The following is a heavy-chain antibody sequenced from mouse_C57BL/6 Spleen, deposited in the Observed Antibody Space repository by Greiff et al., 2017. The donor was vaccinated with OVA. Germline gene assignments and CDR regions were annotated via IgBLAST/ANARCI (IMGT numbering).Heavy chain of an antibody. CDR2: INPSSGYT. V-gene: IGHV1-4*01. J-gene: IGHJ4*01. CDR3: AREEITTGYAMDD. CDR1: GYTFTSYT. Sequence: VQLQQSGAELARPGASVKMSCKASGYTFTSYTMHWVKQRPGQGLEWIGYINPSSGYTKYNQKFKDKATLTADKSSSTAYMQLSSLTSEDSAVYYCAREEITTGYAMDDWGQGTSVTVSS. D-gene: IGHD2-4*01.